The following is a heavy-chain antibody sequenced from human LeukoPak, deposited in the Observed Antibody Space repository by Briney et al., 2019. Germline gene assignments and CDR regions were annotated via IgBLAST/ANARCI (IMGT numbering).Heavy chain of an antibody. CDR2: INHSGST. D-gene: IGHD2-2*02. V-gene: IGHV4-34*01. J-gene: IGHJ6*02. Sequence: PSETLSLTCAVYGGSFSGYYWSWIRQPPGKGLEWIGEINHSGSTNHNPSLKSRVTISVDMSKNQFSLKLCSVTAADTAVYYCARAPSKRYCSSASCYSYYYYGMDVWGQGTTVTVSS. CDR3: ARAPSKRYCSSASCYSYYYYGMDV. CDR1: GGSFSGYY.